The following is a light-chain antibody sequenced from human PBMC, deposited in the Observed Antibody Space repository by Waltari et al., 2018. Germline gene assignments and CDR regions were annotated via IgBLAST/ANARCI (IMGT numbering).Light chain of an antibody. Sequence: DIHMTQSPSSLAASVGDRVTITCRASQIISTYLNWYQQKPGKAPMLLIYGTSGLQSGVPSRFSGSGSGTDFTLAISSLQPEDFATYYCQQSYSSPYTFGQGTQLQIK. J-gene: IGKJ2*01. CDR1: QIISTY. CDR3: QQSYSSPYT. V-gene: IGKV1-39*01. CDR2: GTS.